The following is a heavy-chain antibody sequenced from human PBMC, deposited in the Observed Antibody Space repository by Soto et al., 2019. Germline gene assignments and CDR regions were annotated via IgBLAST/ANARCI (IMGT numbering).Heavy chain of an antibody. CDR2: ISKDGGTQ. J-gene: IGHJ6*02. D-gene: IGHD7-27*01. CDR3: XRDVPHWGGGLDV. Sequence: QEQLMESGGGVVQPGRSLRVSCVASGFTFTRHVIHWVRLAPGKGLEWVAAISKDGGTQYYTDSVKGRLTISRDNSKXXXXXXXXXXXAXXXXXXXXXRDVPHWGGGLDVWGQGTTVTVSS. CDR1: GFTFTRHV. V-gene: IGHV3-30-3*01.